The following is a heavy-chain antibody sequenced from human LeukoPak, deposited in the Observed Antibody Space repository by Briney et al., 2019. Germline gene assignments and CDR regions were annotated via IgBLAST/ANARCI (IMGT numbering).Heavy chain of an antibody. CDR2: IYSGGST. V-gene: IGHV3-53*01. D-gene: IGHD6-6*01. Sequence: GGSLRLSCAASGFTVSSNYMSWVRQAPGKGLEWVSVIYSGGSTYYADSVKGRFTISRDNSKNTLYLQMNSLRAEDTAVYYCAKLPAARPSYFDYWGQGTLVTVSS. CDR3: AKLPAARPSYFDY. CDR1: GFTVSSNY. J-gene: IGHJ4*02.